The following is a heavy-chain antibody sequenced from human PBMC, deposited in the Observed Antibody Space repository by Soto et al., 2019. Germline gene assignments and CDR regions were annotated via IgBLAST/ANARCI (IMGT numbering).Heavy chain of an antibody. Sequence: GALVKVSCKASGYTFTSYSMDWVRQAPGQRLEWMGWINTGNGNTKYSQKLQGRVTITRDTSASTAYMELSSLRSEDTAVYYCARIGSGWLNFEYLGQGTLVTVS. D-gene: IGHD6-19*01. V-gene: IGHV1-3*04. CDR1: GYTFTSYS. J-gene: IGHJ4*02. CDR2: INTGNGNT. CDR3: ARIGSGWLNFEY.